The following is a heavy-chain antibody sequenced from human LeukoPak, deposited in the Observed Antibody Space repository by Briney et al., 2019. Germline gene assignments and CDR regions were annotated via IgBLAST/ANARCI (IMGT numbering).Heavy chain of an antibody. CDR3: IARGI. J-gene: IGHJ4*02. V-gene: IGHV3-15*01. Sequence: PGGSLRLSCAASGFTFSDALRTWVRQAPGKGLEWVGHIKSKAAGGTIAYAAPVKGRFTISRDDSEHTLYLQLNSLKTEDTAVYYCIARGIWGQETMVTVSS. CDR2: IKSKAAGGTI. D-gene: IGHD5-12*01. CDR1: GFTFSDAL.